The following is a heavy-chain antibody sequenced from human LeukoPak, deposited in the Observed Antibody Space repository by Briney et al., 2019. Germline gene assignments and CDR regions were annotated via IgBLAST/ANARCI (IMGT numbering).Heavy chain of an antibody. J-gene: IGHJ3*02. V-gene: IGHV1-69*13. D-gene: IGHD3-10*01. Sequence: GASVKVSCKASGGTFSSYAISWVRQAPGQGLEWMGGIIPIFGTANYAQKFQGRVTITADESTSTAYMELSSLRSEDTAVYYCARDRASGLINDAFDIWGQGTMVTVSS. CDR1: GGTFSSYA. CDR2: IIPIFGTA. CDR3: ARDRASGLINDAFDI.